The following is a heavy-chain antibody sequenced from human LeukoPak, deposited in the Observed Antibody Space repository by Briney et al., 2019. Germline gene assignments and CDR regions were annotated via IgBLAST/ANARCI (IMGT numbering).Heavy chain of an antibody. V-gene: IGHV1-2*06. J-gene: IGHJ3*02. CDR2: INPNSGGT. Sequence: GASVRVSCKASGYTFTGYYMHWVRQAPGQGLEWMGRINPNSGGTNYAQKFQGRVTMTRDTSISTAYMELSRLRSDDTAVYYCAREGGIVGVTDAFDIWGQGTMVTVSS. CDR3: AREGGIVGVTDAFDI. CDR1: GYTFTGYY. D-gene: IGHD1-26*01.